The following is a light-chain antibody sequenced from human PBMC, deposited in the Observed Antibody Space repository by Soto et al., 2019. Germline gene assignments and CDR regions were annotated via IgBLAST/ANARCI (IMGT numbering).Light chain of an antibody. CDR1: QSVSSSY. Sequence: EIVLTQSPGTLSLSPGERDTLSCRASQSVSSSYLAWYQQKPGQAPRLLIYGASSRATGIPDRFSGSGSGTDFTLTISRLEPEDFAVYYCQQYGGSRTFGQGTKVEIE. V-gene: IGKV3-20*01. J-gene: IGKJ1*01. CDR3: QQYGGSRT. CDR2: GAS.